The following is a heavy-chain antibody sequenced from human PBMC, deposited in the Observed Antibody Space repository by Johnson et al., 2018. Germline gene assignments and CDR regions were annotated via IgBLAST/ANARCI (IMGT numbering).Heavy chain of an antibody. CDR1: GFTFSSYA. CDR2: ISGSGPGT. D-gene: IGHD5-24*01. J-gene: IGHJ6*02. Sequence: EVRLVESGGGLVQHGGSLRLSCAASGFTFSSYAMSWVRQAPGMGLEWVSGISGSGPGTDYADSVKGRFTISRDNSKNTLYLQMNSLRAEDTAVYYCAKEDGYTSYYYYGMDVWGQGTTVTVSS. CDR3: AKEDGYTSYYYYGMDV. V-gene: IGHV3-23*04.